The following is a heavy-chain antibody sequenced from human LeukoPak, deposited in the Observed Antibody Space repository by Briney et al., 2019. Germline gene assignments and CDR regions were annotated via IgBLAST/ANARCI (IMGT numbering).Heavy chain of an antibody. J-gene: IGHJ4*02. CDR3: ARDSYDSSGNYRSFDY. D-gene: IGHD3-22*01. CDR2: IYYSGST. Sequence: SETLSLTCTVSGGSISSYYWSRIRQPPGKGLEWIGYIYYSGSTNYNPSLKSRVTISVDTSKNQFSLKLSSVTAADTAMYYCARDSYDSSGNYRSFDYWGQGTQVTVSS. V-gene: IGHV4-59*01. CDR1: GGSISSYY.